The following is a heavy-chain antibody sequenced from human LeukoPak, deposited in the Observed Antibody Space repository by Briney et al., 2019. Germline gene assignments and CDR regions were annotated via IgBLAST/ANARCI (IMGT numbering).Heavy chain of an antibody. CDR3: AKDTSSSYNWFDP. D-gene: IGHD6-6*01. Sequence: GGSLRLSCAASGFTFSSYGMHRVRQAPGKGLDWVGVMWCDGSNNDYADSVKGRLTIASGNSKNTLYLQMNSQRAEDTAVYYCAKDTSSSYNWFDPWRQGTLVTVSA. J-gene: IGHJ5*02. V-gene: IGHV3-33*06. CDR1: GFTFSSYG. CDR2: MWCDGSNN.